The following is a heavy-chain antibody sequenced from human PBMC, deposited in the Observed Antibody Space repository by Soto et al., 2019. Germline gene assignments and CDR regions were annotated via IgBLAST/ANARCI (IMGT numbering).Heavy chain of an antibody. V-gene: IGHV2-26*01. J-gene: IGHJ5*02. Sequence: QATVKESGPVLVKPTETLTLTCTVSAFSLSNAALSVSWIRQRPGKTLEWLAHIFSNDEKSYSTSMKSRLATSQDTSKSQVVLTITNMDPVDTATSYCASSDIRRWYWFDPWCQGTLVTVSS. CDR1: AFSLSNAALS. CDR2: IFSNDEK. D-gene: IGHD2-15*01. CDR3: ASSDIRRWYWFDP.